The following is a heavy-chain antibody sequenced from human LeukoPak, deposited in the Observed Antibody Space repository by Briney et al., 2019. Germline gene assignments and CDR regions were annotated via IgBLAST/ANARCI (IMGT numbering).Heavy chain of an antibody. V-gene: IGHV3-21*06. J-gene: IGHJ4*02. CDR1: GFSFSTYS. CDR3: ARWYSSGWYSDY. Sequence: GGSLRLSCAASGFSFSTYSMIWVRQAPGKGLEWVSSVSGTSEYIYYADSVRGRFTISRNNAKNTVYLQMNSLRAEDTAVYYCARWYSSGWYSDYWGQGTLVTVSS. CDR2: VSGTSEYI. D-gene: IGHD6-19*01.